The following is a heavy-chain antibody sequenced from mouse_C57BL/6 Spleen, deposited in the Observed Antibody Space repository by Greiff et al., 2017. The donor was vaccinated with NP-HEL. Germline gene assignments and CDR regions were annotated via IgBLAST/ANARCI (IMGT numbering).Heavy chain of an antibody. V-gene: IGHV1-58*01. J-gene: IGHJ1*03. Sequence: EVQLQESGAELVRPGSSVKMSCKTSGYTFTSYGINWVKQRPGQGLEWIGYIYLGNGYTEYTEKFKGKATLTSDTSSSTAYMQLSSLTSEDSAIYFCARCYGNYWYFDVWGTGTTVTVSS. D-gene: IGHD2-1*01. CDR3: ARCYGNYWYFDV. CDR2: IYLGNGYT. CDR1: GYTFTSYG.